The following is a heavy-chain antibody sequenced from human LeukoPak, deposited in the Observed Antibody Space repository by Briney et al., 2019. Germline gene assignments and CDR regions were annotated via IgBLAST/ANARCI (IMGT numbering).Heavy chain of an antibody. CDR1: GFTFSNYW. J-gene: IGHJ4*02. CDR3: ASGRQLAY. CDR2: IKEDGSEK. D-gene: IGHD6-13*01. Sequence: GGSLRLSCAASGFTFSNYWMSWVRQAPGKGLEWVANIKEDGSEKYYVDSVKGRFTISRDNARNSLYLQVNSLRAEDTAVYYCASGRQLAYWGQGTLVTVSS. V-gene: IGHV3-7*01.